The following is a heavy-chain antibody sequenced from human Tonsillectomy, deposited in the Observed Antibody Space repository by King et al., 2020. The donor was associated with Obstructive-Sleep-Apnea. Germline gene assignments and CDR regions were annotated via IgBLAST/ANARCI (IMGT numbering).Heavy chain of an antibody. V-gene: IGHV1-46*01. CDR1: GYIFTSYY. CDR2: IKPSDGST. Sequence: QLVQSGAEVKKPGASVKVSCKASGYIFTSYYLHWVRQAPGQGLEWMGIIKPSDGSTTYAQKFQGRVTMTRDTSTSTVYMALSSLKSEDTAVYYCARGYHHGFRSPAPKFEYWGQGTLVTVSS. J-gene: IGHJ4*02. CDR3: ARGYHHGFRSPAPKFEY. D-gene: IGHD5-18*01.